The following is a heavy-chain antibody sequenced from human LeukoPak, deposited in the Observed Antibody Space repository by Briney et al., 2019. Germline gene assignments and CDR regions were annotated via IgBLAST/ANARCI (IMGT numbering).Heavy chain of an antibody. CDR2: IYYSGST. CDR1: GGSISSYY. V-gene: IGHV4-59*01. Sequence: SETLSLTCTVSGGSISSYYWSWIRQPPGKGLEWIGYIYYSGSTNYNPSLKSRVTISVDTSKNQFSLKLSSVTAADTAVYYCARRYYYDSSGLRDYFDYWGQGTLVTVSS. CDR3: ARRYYYDSSGLRDYFDY. J-gene: IGHJ4*02. D-gene: IGHD3-22*01.